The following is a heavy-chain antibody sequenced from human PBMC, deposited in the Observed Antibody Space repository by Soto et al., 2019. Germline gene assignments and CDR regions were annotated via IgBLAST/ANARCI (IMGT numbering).Heavy chain of an antibody. V-gene: IGHV1-18*01. CDR1: GYTFTSYG. CDR2: ISAYNGNT. J-gene: IGHJ6*01. CDR3: ARDWWELPPHYYYYGMDV. Sequence: QVQLVQSGAEVKKPGASVKVSCKASGYTFTSYGISWVRQAPGQGLEWMGWISAYNGNTNYAQKLPGRVTMTTDTSTSTAYMELRSLRSDDTAVYYCARDWWELPPHYYYYGMDVWGQGTTVTVSS. D-gene: IGHD1-26*01.